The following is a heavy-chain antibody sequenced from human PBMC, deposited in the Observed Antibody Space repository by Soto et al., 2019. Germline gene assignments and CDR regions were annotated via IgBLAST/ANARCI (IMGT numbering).Heavy chain of an antibody. CDR3: ARGDCVGGPCYSLAGSFYYHMDV. D-gene: IGHD2-15*01. Sequence: EVQLVESGGGLVQPGGSLRLSCAASGFTFSNYWMYWVRQAPGKGLVWVSRINSDGSVSSYADSVKGRFTISRDNVKNTLYLKVDSLRAEDTAVYYCARGDCVGGPCYSLAGSFYYHMDVWGKGTTVTVFS. V-gene: IGHV3-74*01. J-gene: IGHJ6*03. CDR1: GFTFSNYW. CDR2: INSDGSVS.